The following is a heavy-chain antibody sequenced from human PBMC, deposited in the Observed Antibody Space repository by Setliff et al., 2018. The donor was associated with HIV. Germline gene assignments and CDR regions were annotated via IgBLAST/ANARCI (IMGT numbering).Heavy chain of an antibody. V-gene: IGHV3-66*01. J-gene: IGHJ3*02. CDR1: GFTFSSNS. CDR2: IYSGGRT. CDR3: ARESMSQNAFDI. Sequence: GGSLRLSCAASGFTFSSNSMSWVRQAPGKGLEWVSVIYSGGRTYYADSVKGRFTISRDNAKNSLYLQMNSLRAEDTAVYYCARESMSQNAFDIWGQGTMVTVSS.